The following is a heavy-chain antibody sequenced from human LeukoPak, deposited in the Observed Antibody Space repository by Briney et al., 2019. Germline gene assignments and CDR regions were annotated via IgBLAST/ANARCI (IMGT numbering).Heavy chain of an antibody. CDR3: AGLPFGPYFDY. V-gene: IGHV4-39*01. J-gene: IGHJ4*02. CDR1: GGSISSSSYY. D-gene: IGHD3/OR15-3a*01. CDR2: IYYSGST. Sequence: SETLSLTCTVSGGSISSSSYYWGWIRQPPGKGLEWIGSIYYSGSTYYNPSLKSRVTISVDTSKNQFSLKLSSVTAADTAVYYCAGLPFGPYFDYWGQGTLVTVSS.